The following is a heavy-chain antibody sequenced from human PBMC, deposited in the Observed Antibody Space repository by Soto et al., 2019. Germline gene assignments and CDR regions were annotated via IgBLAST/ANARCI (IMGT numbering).Heavy chain of an antibody. J-gene: IGHJ3*02. D-gene: IGHD3-22*01. V-gene: IGHV3-23*01. CDR2: ISGSGGST. Sequence: EVQLLESGGGLVQPGGSLRLSCAASGFTFSSYAMSWVRQAPGKGLEWVSAISGSGGSTYYADSVKGRFTISRDNSKNTLYLQLNSLRAEDTAVYYCAKDIRITMIVVVPKTRNAFDIWGQGTMVTVSS. CDR1: GFTFSSYA. CDR3: AKDIRITMIVVVPKTRNAFDI.